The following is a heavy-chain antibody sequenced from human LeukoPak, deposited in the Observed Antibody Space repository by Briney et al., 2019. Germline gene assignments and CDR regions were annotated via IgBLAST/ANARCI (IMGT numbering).Heavy chain of an antibody. V-gene: IGHV3-33*01. CDR1: GFTFSSYG. CDR2: IWYDGSNK. D-gene: IGHD3-10*01. J-gene: IGHJ4*02. CDR3: ARDLLLVRTTFGNYYGSGSPLDY. Sequence: PGGSLRLSCAASGFTFSSYGMHWVRQAPGKGLEWVAVIWYDGSNKYYADSVKGRFTISRDNSKNTLYLQMNSLRAEDTAVYYCARDLLLVRTTFGNYYGSGSPLDYWGQGTLVTVSS.